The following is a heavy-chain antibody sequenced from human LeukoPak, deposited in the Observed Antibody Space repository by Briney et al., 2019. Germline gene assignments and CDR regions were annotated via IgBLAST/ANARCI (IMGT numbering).Heavy chain of an antibody. J-gene: IGHJ2*01. CDR1: GFSSSSYD. CDR3: ARVQGLDFRWYFDL. CDR2: IVTAGDT. V-gene: IGHV3-13*01. Sequence: RGCLRLSCAASGFSSSSYDTHWVRQATGKGLGWVSAIVTAGDTYYPGSVKGRFAISRENPKNSLYLQKNSLRAGDTAVYYCARVQGLDFRWYFDLWGRGTLVTVSS.